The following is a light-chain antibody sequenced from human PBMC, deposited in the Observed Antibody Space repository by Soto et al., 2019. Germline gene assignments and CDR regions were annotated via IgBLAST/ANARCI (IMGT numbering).Light chain of an antibody. CDR3: QQYGGSPRYT. V-gene: IGKV3-20*01. Sequence: ETVLTQSPGTLSLSPGERATLSCRASQSVSSSYLAWYQQKPGQAPRLLISGASSRATGIPDRFSGSGSGTDFTLTISRLDPEDFAVYYCQQYGGSPRYTFGQGTKLEIK. CDR2: GAS. J-gene: IGKJ2*01. CDR1: QSVSSSY.